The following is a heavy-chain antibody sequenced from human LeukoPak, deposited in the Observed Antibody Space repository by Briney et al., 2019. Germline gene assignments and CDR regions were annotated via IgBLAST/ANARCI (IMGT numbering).Heavy chain of an antibody. J-gene: IGHJ4*02. CDR2: ISGSGGST. CDR1: GFTFSSYA. CDR3: AKAVDFWSGYYNY. D-gene: IGHD3-3*01. Sequence: GGSLRLSCAPSGFTFSSYAMSWVRQAPGKGLEWVSAISGSGGSTYYADSVKGRFTISRDNSKNTLYLQMNSLRAEDTAVYYCAKAVDFWSGYYNYWGQGTLVTVSS. V-gene: IGHV3-23*01.